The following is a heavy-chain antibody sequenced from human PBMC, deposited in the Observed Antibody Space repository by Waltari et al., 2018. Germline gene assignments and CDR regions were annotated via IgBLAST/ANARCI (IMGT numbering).Heavy chain of an antibody. D-gene: IGHD6-19*01. Sequence: EVQLVESGGGLAQPGGSLRLSWSASGFPCSGTWMTWVRQAPGKGLEWVANIKQDGNEKYYVDSVKGRFTISRDNAKNSLFLQMNSLRVEDTAVYYCARGSGWHYYWGQGTLVTVSS. V-gene: IGHV3-7*04. J-gene: IGHJ4*02. CDR2: IKQDGNEK. CDR3: ARGSGWHYY. CDR1: GFPCSGTW.